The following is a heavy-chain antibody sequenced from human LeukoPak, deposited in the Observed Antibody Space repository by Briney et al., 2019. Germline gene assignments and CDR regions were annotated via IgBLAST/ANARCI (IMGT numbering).Heavy chain of an antibody. CDR3: AKDGTYDSSGYFLPGWFDI. CDR1: GFTFSDYY. V-gene: IGHV3-11*01. J-gene: IGHJ3*02. D-gene: IGHD3-22*01. CDR2: ISSSCSTI. Sequence: RGSLRLSCAASGFTFSDYYMSWIRQAPGKGLEWVSYISSSCSTIYYADSVKGRLTISRDNAKNSLYLQMNSLRAEDTALFYCAKDGTYDSSGYFLPGWFDIWGQGTMVTVSS.